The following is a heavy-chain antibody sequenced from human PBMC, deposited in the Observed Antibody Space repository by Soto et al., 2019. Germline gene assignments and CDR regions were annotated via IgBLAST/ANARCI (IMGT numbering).Heavy chain of an antibody. V-gene: IGHV1-2*02. Sequence: ASVKVSCKASGYTFTGYYIHWVRQAPGQGLEWMGWINPNSGGTNYAQKFQGRVTMTRDASISTAYMELSRLRSDDTAVYYCARVPHGYTPFDYWGQGTLVTVSS. CDR1: GYTFTGYY. CDR3: ARVPHGYTPFDY. J-gene: IGHJ4*02. CDR2: INPNSGGT. D-gene: IGHD5-12*01.